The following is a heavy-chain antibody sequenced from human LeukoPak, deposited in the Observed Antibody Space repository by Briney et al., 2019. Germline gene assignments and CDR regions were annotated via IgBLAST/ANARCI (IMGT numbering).Heavy chain of an antibody. V-gene: IGHV3-53*01. Sequence: GGSLRLSSAASGFTVSSNYMSWVRQAPGKGLEWVSVIYSGGSTYYADSVKGRFTISRENSKNTLYLQMNSLRAEDTAVYYCARVRVATIGAFDIWGQGTMVTVSS. J-gene: IGHJ3*02. CDR3: ARVRVATIGAFDI. CDR2: IYSGGST. D-gene: IGHD5-12*01. CDR1: GFTVSSNY.